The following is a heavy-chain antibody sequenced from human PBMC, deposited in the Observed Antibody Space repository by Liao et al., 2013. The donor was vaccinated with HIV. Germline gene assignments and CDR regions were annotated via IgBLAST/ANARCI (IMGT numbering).Heavy chain of an antibody. CDR1: GGSISSYY. V-gene: IGHV4-4*07. Sequence: QVQLQESGPGLVKPSETLSLTCTVSGGSISSYYWSWIRQPAGKGLEWIGRIYTSGSTNYNPSLKSRVTISVDTSKNQFSLKLSSVTAADTAVYYCARGPTQLRFLEWLSGSLDYWGQGTLVTVSS. CDR3: ARGPTQLRFLEWLSGSLDY. J-gene: IGHJ4*02. D-gene: IGHD3-3*01. CDR2: IYTSGST.